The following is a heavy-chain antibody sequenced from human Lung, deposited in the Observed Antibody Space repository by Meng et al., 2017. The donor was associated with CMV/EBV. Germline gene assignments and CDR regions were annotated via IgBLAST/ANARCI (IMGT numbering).Heavy chain of an antibody. CDR1: EFTFSGFW. CDR3: ARAIWFGEFCDF. Sequence: GGSXRLXCAASEFTFSGFWMTWVRQAPGKGLEWVANINQDGSEIYYLDSVKGRFTISRDNAKNSLFLQMNSLRAEDTAVYYCARAIWFGEFCDFWGQGTGVTVSS. CDR2: INQDGSEI. J-gene: IGHJ4*02. V-gene: IGHV3-7*01. D-gene: IGHD3-10*01.